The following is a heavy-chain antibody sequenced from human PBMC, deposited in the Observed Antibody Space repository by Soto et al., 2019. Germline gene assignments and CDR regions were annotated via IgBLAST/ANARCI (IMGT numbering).Heavy chain of an antibody. CDR3: AREGNYYDSSGYYRPLYY. CDR2: INPSGGST. CDR1: GYTFTSYY. J-gene: IGHJ4*02. V-gene: IGHV1-46*01. Sequence: GASVKVSCKASGYTFTSYYMHWVRQAPGQGLEWMGIINPSGGSTSHAQKFQGRVTMTRDTSTSTVYMELSSLRSEDTAVYYCAREGNYYDSSGYYRPLYYWGQGTLVTVSS. D-gene: IGHD3-22*01.